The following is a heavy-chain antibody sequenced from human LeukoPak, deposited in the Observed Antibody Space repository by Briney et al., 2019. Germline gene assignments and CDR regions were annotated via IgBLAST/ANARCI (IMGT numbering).Heavy chain of an antibody. J-gene: IGHJ4*02. D-gene: IGHD1-26*01. CDR1: GGSISSGGYY. Sequence: SETLSLTCAVSGGSISSGGYYWSWIRQPPGKGLEWIEEINHSGSTNYNPSLKSRVTISVDTSKNQFSLKLSSVTAADTAVYYCARGGNVGLSYWGQGTLVTVSP. CDR2: INHSGST. CDR3: ARGGNVGLSY. V-gene: IGHV4-34*01.